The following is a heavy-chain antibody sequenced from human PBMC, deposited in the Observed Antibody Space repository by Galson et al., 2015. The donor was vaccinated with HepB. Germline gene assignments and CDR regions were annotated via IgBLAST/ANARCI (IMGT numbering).Heavy chain of an antibody. V-gene: IGHV1-2*02. CDR1: GYTFTGYY. J-gene: IGHJ5*02. Sequence: SVKVSCKASGYTFTGYYIHWVRQAPGQGLEWMGWINPNTGGTNYAQKFQGRVTMTRDTSISTAYLELSSLRSDDTAVYYCARDPPVAGTWFDPWGQGTLVTVSS. CDR3: ARDPPVAGTWFDP. CDR2: INPNTGGT. D-gene: IGHD6-13*01.